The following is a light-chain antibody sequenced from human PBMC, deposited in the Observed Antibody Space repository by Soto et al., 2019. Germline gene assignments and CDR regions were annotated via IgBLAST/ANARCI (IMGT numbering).Light chain of an antibody. Sequence: QLVLTQPPSASGTPGQRVTISCSGSSSNIGSNYVFWYQQLPGTAPILLIDGDNQRPSGVPDRFSASKSGTSASLAISGLRSEDEADYYCAAWDDSLSGVIFGGGTKVTVL. CDR1: SSNIGSNY. CDR3: AAWDDSLSGVI. V-gene: IGLV1-47*02. CDR2: GDN. J-gene: IGLJ2*01.